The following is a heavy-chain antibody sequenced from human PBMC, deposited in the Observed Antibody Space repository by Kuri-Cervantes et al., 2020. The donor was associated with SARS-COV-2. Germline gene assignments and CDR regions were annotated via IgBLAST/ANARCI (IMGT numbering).Heavy chain of an antibody. J-gene: IGHJ6*03. V-gene: IGHV4-59*11. CDR3: ARRSFQPRYYYYYYMDV. CDR2: IYYSGST. CDR1: GGSISGHY. Sequence: GSLRLSCTVSGGSISGHYWSWIRQPPGKGLEWIGYIYYSGSTNYNPSLKSRVTISVDTSKNQFSLKLSSVTAADTAVYYCARRSFQPRYYYYYYMDVWGKGTTVTVSS.